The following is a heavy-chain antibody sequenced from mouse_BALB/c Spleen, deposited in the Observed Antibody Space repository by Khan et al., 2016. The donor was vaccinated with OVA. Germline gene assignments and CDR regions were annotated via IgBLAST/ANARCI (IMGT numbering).Heavy chain of an antibody. V-gene: IGHV5-6-4*01. J-gene: IGHJ3*01. CDR2: ITSGGSYT. CDR1: GFTFSSYT. Sequence: VQLKESGGDLVKPGGSLKLSCAASGFTFSSYTMSWVRQTPEKRLEWVATITSGGSYTYYPDSVKGRFTISRDNAENTLYLQMSSLKSEDTAMYYCTASYWGQGTLVTVSA. CDR3: TASY.